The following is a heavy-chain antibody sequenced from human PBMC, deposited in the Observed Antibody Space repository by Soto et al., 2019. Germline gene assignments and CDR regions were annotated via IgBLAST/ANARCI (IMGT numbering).Heavy chain of an antibody. V-gene: IGHV4-4*07. J-gene: IGHJ4*02. CDR3: VRGRSYSVYDF. D-gene: IGHD5-12*01. Sequence: SETLSLTCTVSGGSISGHSWIWIRQPAGKGLEWIGHIYPSGSTSYNPSLRSRVTMSLDTSSNQIFLNLTSVTAADTAVFYCVRGRSYSVYDFWGPGTLVTAPQ. CDR2: IYPSGST. CDR1: GGSISGHS.